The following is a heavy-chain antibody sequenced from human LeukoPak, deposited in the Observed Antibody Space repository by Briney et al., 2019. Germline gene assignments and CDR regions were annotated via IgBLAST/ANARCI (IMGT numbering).Heavy chain of an antibody. CDR3: AKNGDRGAYCSGGTCYPYYYYYMDV. CDR2: ISSSSSYR. D-gene: IGHD2-15*01. V-gene: IGHV3-21*04. J-gene: IGHJ6*03. Sequence: GGSLRLSCAASGFTFSSYSMNWVRQAPGKGLEGVSSISSSSSYRYYADSVKGRFTTSRDNAKNSLYLQMNRLRAEDTAIYYCAKNGDRGAYCSGGTCYPYYYYYMDVWGKGTTVTISS. CDR1: GFTFSSYS.